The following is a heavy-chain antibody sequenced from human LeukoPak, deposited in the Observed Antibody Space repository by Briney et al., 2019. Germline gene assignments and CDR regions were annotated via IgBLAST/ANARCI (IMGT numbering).Heavy chain of an antibody. CDR2: VSGTGST. CDR1: GFTFSSYA. D-gene: IGHD4-17*01. CDR3: AKDRMGDYGDYDYYYYGMDV. Sequence: GGSLRLSCAASGFTFSSYAMNWVRQAPGKGLEWVSAVSGTGSTYYAGSVKGRFTISRDNSKNTLYLQMNSLRAEDTAVYYCAKDRMGDYGDYDYYYYGMDVWGQGTTVTVSS. J-gene: IGHJ6*02. V-gene: IGHV3-23*01.